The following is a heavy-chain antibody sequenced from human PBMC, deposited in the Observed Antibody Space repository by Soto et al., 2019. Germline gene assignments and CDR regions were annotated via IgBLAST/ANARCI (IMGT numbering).Heavy chain of an antibody. CDR1: GGSISSGDYY. J-gene: IGHJ4*02. CDR3: ARVCSGGSCYDY. V-gene: IGHV4-30-4*01. Sequence: PSETLSLTCTVSGGSISSGDYYWSWIRQPPGKGLEWIGYIYYSGSTYYNPSLKSRVTISVDTSKNQFSLKLSSVTAADTAVYYCARVCSGGSCYDYWGQGTLVTVSS. CDR2: IYYSGST. D-gene: IGHD2-15*01.